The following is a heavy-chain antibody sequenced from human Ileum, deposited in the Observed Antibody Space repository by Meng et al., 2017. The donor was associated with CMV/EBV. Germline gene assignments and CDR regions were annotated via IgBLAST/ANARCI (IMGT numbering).Heavy chain of an antibody. Sequence: QVHLVQSGAEVKTPXASXKVSCKASGYDFSTYGFTWVRQVPGQGLEWMGWIGTSNDDTNYVEKFQGRVTMTTDTSTTTAYLELRSLTPDDTAVYYCARDWRGAEGFDPWGQGTLVTVSS. J-gene: IGHJ5*02. CDR2: IGTSNDDT. CDR1: GYDFSTYG. CDR3: ARDWRGAEGFDP. V-gene: IGHV1-18*01. D-gene: IGHD3-3*01.